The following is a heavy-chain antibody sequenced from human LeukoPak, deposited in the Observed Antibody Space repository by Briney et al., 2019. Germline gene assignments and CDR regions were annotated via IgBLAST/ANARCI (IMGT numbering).Heavy chain of an antibody. CDR2: TSAYNGNT. V-gene: IGHV1-18*01. CDR3: ASRHYYVSGTETGDYFDF. D-gene: IGHD3-10*01. CDR1: GYTSTRYG. J-gene: IGHJ4*02. Sequence: GASVKVSCKASGYTSTRYGITWVRQAPGQGLEWMGWTSAYNGNTNYAQKFQGRVTMTTDTSTGTAYMELRSLRSDDTAVYYCASRHYYVSGTETGDYFDFWGQGTLVTVSS.